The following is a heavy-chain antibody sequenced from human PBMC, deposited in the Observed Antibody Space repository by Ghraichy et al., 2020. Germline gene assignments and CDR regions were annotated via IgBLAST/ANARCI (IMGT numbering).Heavy chain of an antibody. CDR2: IYSGAST. Sequence: GGSLRLSCAASGFTVSSNYMSWVRQAPGKGLEWVSVIYSGASTYYADSVKGRFTISRDNSKNTLYLQMNSLRAEDTAVYYCARDSYCSGGSCYSDYWGQGTLVTVSS. D-gene: IGHD2-15*01. V-gene: IGHV3-53*01. CDR3: ARDSYCSGGSCYSDY. CDR1: GFTVSSNY. J-gene: IGHJ4*02.